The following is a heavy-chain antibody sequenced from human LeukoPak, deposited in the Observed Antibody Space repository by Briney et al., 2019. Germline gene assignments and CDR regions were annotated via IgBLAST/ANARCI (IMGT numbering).Heavy chain of an antibody. CDR2: ISGSGGST. CDR1: EFSVGSNY. V-gene: IGHV3-23*01. J-gene: IGHJ5*02. D-gene: IGHD4-17*01. Sequence: GGSLRLSCAASEFSVGSNYMSWVRQAPGKGLEWVSAISGSGGSTYYADSVKGRFTISRDNSKNTLYLQMNSLRAEDTAVYYCAKDRNYGDYPSWFDPWGQGTLVTVSS. CDR3: AKDRNYGDYPSWFDP.